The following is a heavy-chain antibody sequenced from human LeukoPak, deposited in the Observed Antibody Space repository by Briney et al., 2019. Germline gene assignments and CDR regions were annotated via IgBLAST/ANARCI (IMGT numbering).Heavy chain of an antibody. CDR1: GYTFTSYY. CDR3: ARDASLRYFDY. D-gene: IGHD3-9*01. V-gene: IGHV1-46*01. J-gene: IGHJ4*02. Sequence: ASVKVSCKASGYTFTSYYMHWVRQAPGQGLEWMGITNPSGGSTSYAQKFQGRVTMTRDTSTSTVYMELSSLRSEDTAVYYCARDASLRYFDYWGQGTLVTVSS. CDR2: TNPSGGST.